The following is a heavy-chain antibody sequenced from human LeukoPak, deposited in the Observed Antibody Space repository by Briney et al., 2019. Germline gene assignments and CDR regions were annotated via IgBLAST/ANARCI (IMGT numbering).Heavy chain of an antibody. J-gene: IGHJ6*03. CDR1: GVSINAYY. D-gene: IGHD5-12*01. CDR2: IYYSGST. V-gene: IGHV4-59*13. Sequence: SETLSLTCTVSGVSINAYYWNWFRQPPGKGLEWIGYIYYSGSTNYNPSLKSRVTISVDTSKNQFSLKLSSVTAADTAVYYCARGGRGYSGYVATYYYYMDVWGKGTTVTVSS. CDR3: ARGGRGYSGYVATYYYYMDV.